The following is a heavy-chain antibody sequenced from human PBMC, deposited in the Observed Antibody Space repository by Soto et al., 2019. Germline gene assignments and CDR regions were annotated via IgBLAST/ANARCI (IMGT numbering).Heavy chain of an antibody. CDR1: GGSISNYY. V-gene: IGHV4-59*01. CDR2: MYYNGNI. D-gene: IGHD3-16*01. J-gene: IGHJ5*02. Sequence: KPSETLSLTCNVSGGSISNYYWTWVRQSPAKGLEWIGYMYYNGNINYNPSLKSRVTISIDTSKNQFSLTLKSVTAADTAVYYCASGGNWFDPWGQGVLVTVSS. CDR3: ASGGNWFDP.